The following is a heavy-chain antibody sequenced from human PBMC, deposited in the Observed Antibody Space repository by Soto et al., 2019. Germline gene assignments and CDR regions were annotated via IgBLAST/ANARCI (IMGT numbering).Heavy chain of an antibody. CDR2: IVVGSGNT. CDR1: GFTFTSSA. CDR3: ARHCNGLSCHLEVY. V-gene: IGHV1-58*01. J-gene: IGHJ4*02. D-gene: IGHD2-8*01. Sequence: SVKVSCKASGFTFTSSAVQRVRQARGQRLEWIGWIVVGSGNTNYAQKFQERVTITRDKSINTAYLQWTSLKASDTAIYYCARHCNGLSCHLEVYWGQGTLVTVSS.